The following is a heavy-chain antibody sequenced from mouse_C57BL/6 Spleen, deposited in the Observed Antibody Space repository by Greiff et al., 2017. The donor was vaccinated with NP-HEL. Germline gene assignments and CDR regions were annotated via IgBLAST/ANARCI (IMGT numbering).Heavy chain of an antibody. CDR3: ARSGDGYYDYFDY. V-gene: IGHV1-80*01. D-gene: IGHD2-3*01. J-gene: IGHJ2*01. CDR1: GYAFSSYW. Sequence: VKLMESGAELVKPGASVKISCKASGYAFSSYWMNWVKQRPGKGLEWIGQIYPGDGDTNYNGKFKGKATLTADKSSSTAYMQLSSLTSEDSAVYFCARSGDGYYDYFDYWGQGTTLTVSS. CDR2: IYPGDGDT.